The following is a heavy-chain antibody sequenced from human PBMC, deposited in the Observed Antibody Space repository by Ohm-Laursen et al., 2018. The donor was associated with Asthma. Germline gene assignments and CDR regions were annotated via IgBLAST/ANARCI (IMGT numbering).Heavy chain of an antibody. D-gene: IGHD4-17*01. Sequence: SLRLSCAASGFTFNSYSMNWVRQAPGKGLEWISYISGSGRTIYNADSVKGRFTISRDNAKDSLYLQMNGLRAEDTAVYYCATHPPPDYGVYGGAGFSDYWGQGTLVTVSS. CDR2: ISGSGRTI. CDR3: ATHPPPDYGVYGGAGFSDY. CDR1: GFTFNSYS. J-gene: IGHJ4*02. V-gene: IGHV3-48*01.